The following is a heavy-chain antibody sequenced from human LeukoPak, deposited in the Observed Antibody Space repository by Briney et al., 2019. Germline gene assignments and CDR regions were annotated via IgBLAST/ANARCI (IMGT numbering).Heavy chain of an antibody. CDR1: GGSFSGYY. CDR2: INHSGST. V-gene: IGHV4-34*01. Sequence: PSETLSLTCAVYGGSFSGYYWSWIRQPPGKGLEWIGEINHSGSTNYNPSLKSRVTISVDTSKNQFSLKLGSVTAADTAVYYCARFYGSGSYYGHYWGQGTLVTVSS. CDR3: ARFYGSGSYYGHY. J-gene: IGHJ4*02. D-gene: IGHD3-10*01.